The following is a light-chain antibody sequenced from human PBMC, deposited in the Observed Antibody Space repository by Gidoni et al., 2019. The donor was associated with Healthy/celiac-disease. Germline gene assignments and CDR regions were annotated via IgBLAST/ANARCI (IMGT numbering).Light chain of an antibody. Sequence: DIQMTQSPSSLSASVGDRVTITCRASQSISRYLNWYQQKPGKAPKLLIYAASSLQSGVPSRFSGSGSGTDFTLTIISLQPEDFATYYCQQSYSTPRLTFXGXTKVEIK. V-gene: IGKV1-39*01. CDR3: QQSYSTPRLT. CDR2: AAS. J-gene: IGKJ4*01. CDR1: QSISRY.